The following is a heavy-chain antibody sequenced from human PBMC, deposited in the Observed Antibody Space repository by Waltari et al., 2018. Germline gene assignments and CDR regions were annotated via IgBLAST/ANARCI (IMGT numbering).Heavy chain of an antibody. CDR1: GYTFTSYY. J-gene: IGHJ6*02. D-gene: IGHD2-15*01. V-gene: IGHV1-46*01. CDR3: AREGFGGATSRYGMDV. Sequence: QVQLVQSGAEVKKPGASVKVSCKASGYTFTSYYMHWVRQAPGQGLEWMGIINPSGGSTSYAKKFQGRVTMTRGTSTSTIYMELSSLRSGDTAVYYCAREGFGGATSRYGMDVWGQGTTVTVSS. CDR2: INPSGGST.